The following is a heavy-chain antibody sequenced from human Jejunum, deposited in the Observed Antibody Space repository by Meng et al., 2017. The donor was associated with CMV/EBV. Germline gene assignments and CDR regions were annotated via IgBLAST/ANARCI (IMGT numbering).Heavy chain of an antibody. D-gene: IGHD5-24*01. J-gene: IGHJ4*02. CDR1: GYTFTSYA. V-gene: IGHV7-4-1*02. CDR2: IDPNTGNP. CDR3: ARDSPLDGYSLLDY. Sequence: VELVQSGSELKQPGASVKVSCRPSGYTFTSYAINWVLQAPGQGPDWMGWIDPNTGNPTYDQGFTGRFVFSLDTSVSTAYLQINSLRADDTAVYYCARDSPLDGYSLLDYWGQGTLVTVSS.